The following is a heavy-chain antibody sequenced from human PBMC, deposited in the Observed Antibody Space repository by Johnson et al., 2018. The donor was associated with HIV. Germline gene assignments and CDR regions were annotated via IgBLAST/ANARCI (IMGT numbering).Heavy chain of an antibody. CDR2: ISYDGSNK. CDR3: ARDNCNEDI. Sequence: QVLLVESGGGVVQPGRSLRLSCAASGFTFSSYAMHWVRQAPGKGLEWVAVISYDGSNKYYADSVKGRFTISRDNSKNTLYLQMNSLRAEDTALYYCARDNCNEDIWGQGTMVTVSS. CDR1: GFTFSSYA. V-gene: IGHV3-30*04. D-gene: IGHD1-20*01. J-gene: IGHJ3*02.